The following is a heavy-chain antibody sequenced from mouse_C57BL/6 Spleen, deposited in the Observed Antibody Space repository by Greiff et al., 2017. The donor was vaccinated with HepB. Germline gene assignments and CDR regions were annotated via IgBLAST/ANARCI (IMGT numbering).Heavy chain of an antibody. Sequence: EVKLMESGGDLVKPGGSLKLSCAASGFTFSSYGMSWVRQTPDKRLEWVATISGGGSYTYYPDSVKGRFTISRDNAKNTLYLQMSSLKSEDTAMYYCARRSYDYDRYFDYWGQGTTLTVSS. D-gene: IGHD2-4*01. V-gene: IGHV5-6*02. CDR1: GFTFSSYG. CDR3: ARRSYDYDRYFDY. CDR2: ISGGGSYT. J-gene: IGHJ2*01.